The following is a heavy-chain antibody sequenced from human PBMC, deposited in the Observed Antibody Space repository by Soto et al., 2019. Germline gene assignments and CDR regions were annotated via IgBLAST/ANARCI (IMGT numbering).Heavy chain of an antibody. V-gene: IGHV4-39*01. D-gene: IGHD2-2*01. J-gene: IGHJ6*02. CDR3: ATERTQLLSGFTWRGYGMDV. Sequence: SETLSLTCTFSCGASISSSHYWGWIRQPPGKGLEWIGSIYYSGSTYYNPSLKSRVIISVDTSKNQFSLKLRSVTAADTAEYYCATERTQLLSGFTWRGYGMDVWGQGTTVTVSS. CDR2: IYYSGST. CDR1: CGASISSSHY.